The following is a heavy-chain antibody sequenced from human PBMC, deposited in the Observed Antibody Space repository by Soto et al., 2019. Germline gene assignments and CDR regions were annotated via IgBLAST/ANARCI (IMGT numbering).Heavy chain of an antibody. CDR1: GYTFTSYG. Sequence: QVQLVQSGAEVKKPGASVKVSCKASGYTFTSYGISWVRQAPGQGLEWMGWISAYNGNTNYAQKLQGRVTMTTDTYTSTAYMEMRSLRSDDTAVYYCARDRANWGSQGNWYFDLWGRGNLVTVSS. D-gene: IGHD7-27*01. CDR3: ARDRANWGSQGNWYFDL. J-gene: IGHJ2*01. CDR2: ISAYNGNT. V-gene: IGHV1-18*01.